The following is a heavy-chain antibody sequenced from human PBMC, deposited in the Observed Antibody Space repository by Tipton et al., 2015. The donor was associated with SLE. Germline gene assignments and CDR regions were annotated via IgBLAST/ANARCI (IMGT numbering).Heavy chain of an antibody. CDR1: GRSVSGYY. J-gene: IGHJ4*02. Sequence: LRLSCGVYGRSVSGYYWNWIRQPPGKGLEWIGEINHSGSTNYNPSLKSRVTISLDTSKNQFSLKLSSVTAADTAVYYCARAGHSSSWYVDYWGQGTLVTVSS. V-gene: IGHV4-34*01. CDR2: INHSGST. CDR3: ARAGHSSSWYVDY. D-gene: IGHD6-13*01.